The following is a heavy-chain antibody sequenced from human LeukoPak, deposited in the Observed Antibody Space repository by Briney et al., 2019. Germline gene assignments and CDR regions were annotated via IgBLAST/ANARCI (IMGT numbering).Heavy chain of an antibody. J-gene: IGHJ3*02. V-gene: IGHV1-24*01. CDR3: ATQRRRITMIVVGNDAFDI. CDR1: GYTLTELS. CDR2: FDPEDGET. Sequence: ASVTVSCKVSGYTLTELSMHWVRQAPGKGLEWMGGFDPEDGETIYAQKFQGRVTMTEDTSTDTAYMELSSLRSEDTAVYYCATQRRRITMIVVGNDAFDIWGQGTMVTVSS. D-gene: IGHD3-22*01.